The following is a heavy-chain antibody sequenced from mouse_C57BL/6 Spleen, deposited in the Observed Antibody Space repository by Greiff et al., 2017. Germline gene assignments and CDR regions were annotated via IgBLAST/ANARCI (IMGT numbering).Heavy chain of an antibody. J-gene: IGHJ3*01. Sequence: EVKLMESGGDLVKPGGSLKLSCAASGFTFSSYGMSWVRQTPDKRLEWVATISSGGSYTYYPDSVKGRFTISRDNAKNTLYLQMSSLKSEDTAMYYCARHGVYDGYYWDWFAYWGQGTLVTVSA. V-gene: IGHV5-6*01. CDR2: ISSGGSYT. D-gene: IGHD2-3*01. CDR1: GFTFSSYG. CDR3: ARHGVYDGYYWDWFAY.